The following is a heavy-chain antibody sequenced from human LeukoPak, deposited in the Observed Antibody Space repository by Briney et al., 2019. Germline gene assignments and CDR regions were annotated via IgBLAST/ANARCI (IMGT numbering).Heavy chain of an antibody. J-gene: IGHJ4*02. D-gene: IGHD1-1*01. CDR1: GFTFNNAW. V-gene: IGHV3-15*01. Sequence: PGGSLRLSCAASGFTFNNAWMSWVRQAPGKGLEWVARIKSETDGCATHYAAPVQGRFSISRDESEKTLFLQMNSLKTYDTACYYCTTGGRHGEFPSDSWGQGTLVTAS. CDR2: IKSETDGCAT. CDR3: TTGGRHGEFPSDS.